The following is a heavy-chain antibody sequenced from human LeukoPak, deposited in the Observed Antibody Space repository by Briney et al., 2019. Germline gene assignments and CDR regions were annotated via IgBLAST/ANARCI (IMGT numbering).Heavy chain of an antibody. Sequence: GRSLRLSCAASGFTFSSYGMHWVRQPPGKGLEWVAVIWYDGSNKYYADSVKGRFTISRDNSKNTLYLQMNSLRAEDTAVYYCARDSSGYYGGYYYYYYGMDVWGQGTTVTVSS. J-gene: IGHJ6*02. CDR1: GFTFSSYG. D-gene: IGHD3-22*01. CDR2: IWYDGSNK. CDR3: ARDSSGYYGGYYYYYYGMDV. V-gene: IGHV3-33*01.